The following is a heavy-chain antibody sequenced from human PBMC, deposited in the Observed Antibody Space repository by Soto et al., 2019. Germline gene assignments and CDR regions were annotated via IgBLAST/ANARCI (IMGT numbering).Heavy chain of an antibody. CDR1: GFMFDDYA. CDR3: ANNPDSCSGDTCYPLGGYFHH. V-gene: IGHV3-9*01. Sequence: GGSLRLSCAASGFMFDDYAMHWVRQAPGKGLEWVSGISWNSGTIGYADSVKGRFTISRDNAKNSLYLQMNSLRAEDTALYYCANNPDSCSGDTCYPLGGYFHHWGQGTLVTVSS. J-gene: IGHJ1*01. CDR2: ISWNSGTI. D-gene: IGHD2-15*01.